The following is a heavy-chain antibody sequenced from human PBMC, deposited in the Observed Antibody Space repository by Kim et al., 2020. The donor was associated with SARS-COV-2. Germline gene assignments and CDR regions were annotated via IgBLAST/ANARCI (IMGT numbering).Heavy chain of an antibody. CDR2: IWYDGGNK. V-gene: IGHV3-33*01. CDR3: ARDYAGYFKGVDV. CDR1: GFAMSSYG. J-gene: IGHJ6*02. Sequence: GGSLRLSCAASGFAMSSYGMHWVRQAPGKGLEWVSLIWYDGGNKYYADSVKGRFTISRDNSKNTLYLQMNSLRAEDTAVYYCARDYAGYFKGVDVWGQGTTVTVSS. D-gene: IGHD3-9*01.